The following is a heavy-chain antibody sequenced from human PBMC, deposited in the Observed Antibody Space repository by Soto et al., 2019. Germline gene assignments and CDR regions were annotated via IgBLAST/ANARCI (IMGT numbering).Heavy chain of an antibody. CDR1: GGTFSSYA. CDR3: ARNRGYCTNGVCYTPDYYYCGMDV. CDR2: IIPIFGTA. J-gene: IGHJ6*02. D-gene: IGHD2-8*01. Sequence: ASVKVSCKASGGTFSSYAISWVRQAPGQGLEWMGGIIPIFGTANYAQKFQGRVTITADESTSTAYMELSSLRSEDTAVYYCARNRGYCTNGVCYTPDYYYCGMDVWGQGTTVTVSS. V-gene: IGHV1-69*13.